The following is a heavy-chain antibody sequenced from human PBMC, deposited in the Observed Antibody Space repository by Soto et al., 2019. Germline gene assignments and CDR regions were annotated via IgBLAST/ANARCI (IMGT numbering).Heavy chain of an antibody. D-gene: IGHD1-1*01. CDR2: INTDGSIT. V-gene: IGHV3-74*01. Sequence: GGSLRLSCAASGLIFSNYKMHWVRQAPGKGLVWVSRINTDGSITDYADSVKGRFTVSRDNPKNTLYLQMNSLRAEDTAVYYCARGTDGLDYWGQGTRVTVSS. CDR3: ARGTDGLDY. CDR1: GLIFSNYK. J-gene: IGHJ4*02.